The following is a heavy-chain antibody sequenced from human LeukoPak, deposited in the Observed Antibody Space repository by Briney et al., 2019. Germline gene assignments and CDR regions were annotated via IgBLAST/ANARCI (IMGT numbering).Heavy chain of an antibody. V-gene: IGHV4-59*12. CDR1: GGSISSYY. CDR2: IYYSGST. D-gene: IGHD4-17*01. CDR3: ARDGAYGDYVSY. Sequence: SETLSLTCTVSGGSISSYYWSWIRQPPVKGLEWIGYIYYSGSTNYNPSLKSRVTISVDTSKNQFSLKLSSVTAADTAVYYCARDGAYGDYVSYWGQGTLVTVSS. J-gene: IGHJ4*02.